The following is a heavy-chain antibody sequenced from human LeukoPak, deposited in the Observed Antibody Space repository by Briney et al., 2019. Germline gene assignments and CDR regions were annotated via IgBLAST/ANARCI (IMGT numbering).Heavy chain of an antibody. CDR3: ARDKTPMATITSHYFDY. J-gene: IGHJ4*02. CDR2: INWSGGST. D-gene: IGHD5-24*01. V-gene: IGHV3-20*04. CDR1: GFTFDDYG. Sequence: PGGSLRLSCAASGFTFDDYGMSWVRQAPGKGLEWVSGINWSGGSTGYADSVKGRFTISRDNAKNSLYLQMNSLRAEDTALYYCARDKTPMATITSHYFDYWGQGTLVTVSS.